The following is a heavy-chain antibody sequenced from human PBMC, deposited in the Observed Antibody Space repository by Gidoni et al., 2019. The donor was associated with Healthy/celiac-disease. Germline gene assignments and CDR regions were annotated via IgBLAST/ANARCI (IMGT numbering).Heavy chain of an antibody. CDR1: GGSISSSRYY. Sequence: QLQLQESGPGLVKPSETLSLTCTVSGGSISSSRYYWGWIRQPPGKGLEWIGSIYYSGSTYSNPSLKSRVTISVDTSKNQFSLKLSSVTAADTAVYYCARPTPYYDFWSGLRGAFDIWGQGTMVTVSS. V-gene: IGHV4-39*01. D-gene: IGHD3-3*01. CDR3: ARPTPYYDFWSGLRGAFDI. CDR2: IYYSGST. J-gene: IGHJ3*02.